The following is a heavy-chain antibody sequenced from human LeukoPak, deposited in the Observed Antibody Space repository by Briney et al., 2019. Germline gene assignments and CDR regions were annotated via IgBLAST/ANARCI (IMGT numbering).Heavy chain of an antibody. J-gene: IGHJ4*02. CDR3: AKDRPLYSGSQHFDF. Sequence: PGGSLRLSCAASGFSFGSYGMHWVRQAPGKGLEWVAVVSYDASKYYHADSVKGRFTISRDNSKNTLYLQMDSLKPDDTAVYYCAKDRPLYSGSQHFDFWGQGTLVTVSS. CDR2: VSYDASKY. D-gene: IGHD1-26*01. V-gene: IGHV3-30*18. CDR1: GFSFGSYG.